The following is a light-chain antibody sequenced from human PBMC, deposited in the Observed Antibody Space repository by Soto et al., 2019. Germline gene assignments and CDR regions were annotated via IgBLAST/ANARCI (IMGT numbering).Light chain of an antibody. CDR3: GAWDDSLNAL. CDR2: GNN. V-gene: IGLV1-44*01. J-gene: IGLJ2*01. Sequence: QSVLTQPPSASGTPGQRVTISCSGSSSNIGSNTVNWYQQLPGTAPKLLIYGNNQRPSGVPDRSSGSKSGTSASLAISGLQSEDEADYYCGAWDDSLNALFGGGTKLTVL. CDR1: SSNIGSNT.